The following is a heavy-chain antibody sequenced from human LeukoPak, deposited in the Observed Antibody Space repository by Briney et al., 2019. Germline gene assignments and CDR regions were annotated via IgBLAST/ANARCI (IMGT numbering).Heavy chain of an antibody. Sequence: PGGSLRLSCAASGFTFDDYAMHWVRQAPGKGLEWVSGISWNSGSIGYADSVKGRFTISRDNAKNSLYLQMNSLRAEDTALYYCAKGFVYCSSTSCYLHDAFDIWGQGTMVTVSS. CDR2: ISWNSGSI. CDR3: AKGFVYCSSTSCYLHDAFDI. D-gene: IGHD2-2*01. J-gene: IGHJ3*02. CDR1: GFTFDDYA. V-gene: IGHV3-9*01.